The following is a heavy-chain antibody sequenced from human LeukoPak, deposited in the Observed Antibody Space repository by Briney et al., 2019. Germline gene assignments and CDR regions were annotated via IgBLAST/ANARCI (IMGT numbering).Heavy chain of an antibody. CDR2: ISSSSSTI. CDR1: GFTFSSYS. D-gene: IGHD3-16*02. J-gene: IGHJ4*01. CDR3: ARASLWELSLYFDY. V-gene: IGHV3-48*04. Sequence: PGGSLRLSCAASGFTFSSYSMTWVRQAPGKGLEWVSYISSSSSTIYYADSVKGRFTISRDNAKNSLYLQMNSLRAEDTAVYYCARASLWELSLYFDYWGHGTLVTVSS.